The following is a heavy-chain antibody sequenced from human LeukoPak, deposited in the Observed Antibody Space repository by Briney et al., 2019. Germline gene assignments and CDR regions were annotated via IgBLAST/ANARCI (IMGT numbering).Heavy chain of an antibody. CDR1: GFTFSSYA. V-gene: IGHV3-64D*06. Sequence: GGSLRLSCSASGFTFSSYAMHWVRQAPGKGLEYVSAISSNGGSTYYADFVKGRFTISRDNSKNTLYLQMSSLRAEDTAVYYCVKADDYGDYPFDYWGQGTLVTVSS. D-gene: IGHD4-17*01. J-gene: IGHJ4*02. CDR2: ISSNGGST. CDR3: VKADDYGDYPFDY.